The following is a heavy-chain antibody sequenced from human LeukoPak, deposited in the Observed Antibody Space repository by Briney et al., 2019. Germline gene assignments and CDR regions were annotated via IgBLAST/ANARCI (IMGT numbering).Heavy chain of an antibody. J-gene: IGHJ2*01. Sequence: SEALSLTCTVSGGSISSYYWSWIRQPPGKGLEWIGYIYYSGSTNYNPSLKSRVTISVDTSKNQFSLKLSSVTAADTAVYYCARTVRYFDLWGRGTLVTVS. V-gene: IGHV4-59*01. CDR1: GGSISSYY. CDR3: ARTVRYFDL. CDR2: IYYSGST.